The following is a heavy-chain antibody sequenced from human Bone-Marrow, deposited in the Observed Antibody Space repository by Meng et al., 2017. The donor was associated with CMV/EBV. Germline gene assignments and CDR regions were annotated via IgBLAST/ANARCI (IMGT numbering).Heavy chain of an antibody. V-gene: IGHV3-7*01. J-gene: IGHJ4*02. CDR3: ASFSGSYLFDY. Sequence: GGSLRLSCAASGFTFSSYWMSWVRQAPGKGLEWVANIKQDGSEKYYVDSVKGRFTISRDNAKNSLYLQMNSLRAEDTAVYYRASFSGSYLFDYWGQGTLVTVSS. D-gene: IGHD1-26*01. CDR1: GFTFSSYW. CDR2: IKQDGSEK.